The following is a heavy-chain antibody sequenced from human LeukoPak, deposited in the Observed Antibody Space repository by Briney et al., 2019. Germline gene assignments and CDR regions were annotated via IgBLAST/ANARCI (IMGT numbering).Heavy chain of an antibody. CDR2: ISGSGGST. CDR1: GFTFSSYA. D-gene: IGHD4-17*01. V-gene: IGHV3-23*01. J-gene: IGHJ5*02. CDR3: AKGGRAVSRSGGYGDHLAHDWFDP. Sequence: PGGSLRLSCAASGFTFSSYAMSWVRQAPGKGLEWVSAISGSGGSTYYADSVKGRFTISRDNSKNTLYLQMNSLRAEDTAVYYCAKGGRAVSRSGGYGDHLAHDWFDPWGQGTLVTVSS.